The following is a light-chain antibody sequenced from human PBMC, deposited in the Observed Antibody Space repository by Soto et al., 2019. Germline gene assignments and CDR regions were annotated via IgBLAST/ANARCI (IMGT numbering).Light chain of an antibody. CDR1: QGISSY. CDR3: QQYYSYLS. V-gene: IGKV1-8*01. CDR2: AAS. Sequence: AIRMTQSPSSLSASTGDRVTITCRASQGISSYLAWYQQKPGKAPKLLIYAASTLQSGVPSRFSGSGSGTDFTLTISCLQSEDLATYYCQQYYSYLSIGQGTKLEIK. J-gene: IGKJ2*01.